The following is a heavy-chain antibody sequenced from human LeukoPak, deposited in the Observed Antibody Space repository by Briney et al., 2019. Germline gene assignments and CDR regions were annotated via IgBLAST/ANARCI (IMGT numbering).Heavy chain of an antibody. V-gene: IGHV4-31*03. CDR2: IYYSGST. CDR1: VGSFSSGGYY. D-gene: IGHD5-12*01. CDR3: ARERKRYSGYETFDY. J-gene: IGHJ4*02. Sequence: SEPLSLTCTVSVGSFSSGGYYWSWIRQHPGKGLEWLGYIYYSGSTYYNPSLKSRVTISVDTSKNQYSLKLSSETAADTAVYYCARERKRYSGYETFDYWGQGTLDTVS.